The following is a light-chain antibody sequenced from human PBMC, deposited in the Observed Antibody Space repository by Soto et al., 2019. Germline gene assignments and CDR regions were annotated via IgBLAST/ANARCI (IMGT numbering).Light chain of an antibody. J-gene: IGLJ2*01. CDR2: EVR. Sequence: QSALTQPASVSGSPGQSITISCTGTSSDVGGYNYVSWYQQHPGKAPKLIIYEVRNRPSGVSSRFSGSKSGNTASQTISGLQAEDEADYYCSSYTSSSTLFGGGTKLTVL. CDR1: SSDVGGYNY. CDR3: SSYTSSSTL. V-gene: IGLV2-14*01.